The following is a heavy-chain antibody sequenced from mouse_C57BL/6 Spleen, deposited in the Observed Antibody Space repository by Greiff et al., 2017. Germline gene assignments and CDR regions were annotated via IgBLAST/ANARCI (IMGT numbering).Heavy chain of an antibody. CDR3: ATGEYDYGSSG. J-gene: IGHJ2*01. Sequence: VQLKESGAELVRPGASVKLSCTASGFNIKDDYMHWVKQRPEQGLEWIGWIDPENGDTEYASKFQGKATITADTSSNTAYLQLSSLTSEDTAVYYCATGEYDYGSSGWGQGTTLTVSS. CDR1: GFNIKDDY. D-gene: IGHD1-1*01. V-gene: IGHV14-4*01. CDR2: IDPENGDT.